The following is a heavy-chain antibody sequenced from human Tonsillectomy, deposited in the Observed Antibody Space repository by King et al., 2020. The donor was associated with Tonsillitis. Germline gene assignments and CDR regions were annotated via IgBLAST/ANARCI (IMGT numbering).Heavy chain of an antibody. CDR3: TRGGSSWFGAFDI. J-gene: IGHJ3*02. CDR1: GFTFGDYA. D-gene: IGHD6-13*01. V-gene: IGHV3-49*03. CDR2: IRSKAYGGTT. Sequence: VQLVESGGGLVQPGRSLRLSCTASGFTFGDYAMSWFRQAPGKGLEWVGFIRSKAYGGTTEYAASVKGRFTISRDDSKSSAYLQMNSLKTEDTAVYYCTRGGSSWFGAFDIWGRGTMVTVSS.